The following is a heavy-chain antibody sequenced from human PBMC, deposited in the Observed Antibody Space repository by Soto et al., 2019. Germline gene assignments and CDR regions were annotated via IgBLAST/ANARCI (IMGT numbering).Heavy chain of an antibody. CDR3: AREASGYDF. J-gene: IGHJ1*01. Sequence: GASLKVSCKASGGTFSSFGISWVRQAPGQGLEWMGGIIPVFGRPNYAQRFRGRLTITADESTNTSYMELIDLTSEDTAVYYCAREASGYDFWGQGTQVTVSS. V-gene: IGHV1-69*13. CDR1: GGTFSSFG. D-gene: IGHD5-12*01. CDR2: IIPVFGRP.